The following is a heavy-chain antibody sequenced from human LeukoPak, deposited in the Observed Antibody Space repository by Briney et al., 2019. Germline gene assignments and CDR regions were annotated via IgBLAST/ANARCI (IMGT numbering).Heavy chain of an antibody. CDR1: GGSISSSSYF. D-gene: IGHD1/OR15-1a*01. Sequence: PSETLSLTCTVPGGSISSSSYFWGWLPPPPGKGLEWIGNIYYSRSTYYNPSLKSRVTISVDTSKYQFSLKLSSVTAADTAVYYCATGNNAGDGIGGFGGQGPLVTVSS. V-gene: IGHV4-39*01. CDR2: IYYSRST. J-gene: IGHJ4*02. CDR3: ATGNNAGDGIGGF.